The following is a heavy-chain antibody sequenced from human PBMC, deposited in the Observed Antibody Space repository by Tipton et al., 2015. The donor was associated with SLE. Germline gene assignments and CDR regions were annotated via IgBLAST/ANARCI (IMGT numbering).Heavy chain of an antibody. V-gene: IGHV3-30*04. Sequence: SLRLSCAASGFTLSNYAMYWVHQAPGKGLEWVALISFDGTHKYYADSVKGRFTISRDDSKNTVYLQLNSLRPEDTALYYCARRMIVVVLDSPLDMWGQGTMVTVSS. CDR2: ISFDGTHK. D-gene: IGHD3-22*01. CDR3: ARRMIVVVLDSPLDM. CDR1: GFTLSNYA. J-gene: IGHJ3*02.